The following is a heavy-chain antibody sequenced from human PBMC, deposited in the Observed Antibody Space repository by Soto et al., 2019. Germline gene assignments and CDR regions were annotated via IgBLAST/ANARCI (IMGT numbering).Heavy chain of an antibody. CDR2: IDPSDSYT. D-gene: IGHD2-15*01. V-gene: IGHV5-10-1*01. J-gene: IGHJ4*02. CDR3: ASLLGYCSGGTCSLDY. CDR1: GYSFTIYW. Sequence: GESMTISSQGSGYSFTIYWITWVRQLPGKGLEWMGRIDPSDSYTNYSPSFQGHVTISADKSISTAYLQWSSLKASDTAMYYCASLLGYCSGGTCSLDYWGQGTLVTVSS.